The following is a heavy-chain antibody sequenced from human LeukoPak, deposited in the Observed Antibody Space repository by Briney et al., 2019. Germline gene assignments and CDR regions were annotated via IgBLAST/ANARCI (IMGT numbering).Heavy chain of an antibody. V-gene: IGHV3-49*03. J-gene: IGHJ5*02. CDR3: TTDPLYSSSWEEWFDP. CDR1: GFTFGDYA. CDR2: IRSKAYGGTT. Sequence: GGSLRLSCTASGFTFGDYAMSWFRQAPGKGLEWVGFIRSKAYGGTTEYAASVKGRFTISRDDSKNTLYLQMNSLKTEDTAVYYCTTDPLYSSSWEEWFDPWGQGTLVTVSS. D-gene: IGHD6-13*01.